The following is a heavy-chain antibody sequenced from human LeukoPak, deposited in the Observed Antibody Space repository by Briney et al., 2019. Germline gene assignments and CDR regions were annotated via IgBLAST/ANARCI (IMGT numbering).Heavy chain of an antibody. D-gene: IGHD2-8*01. V-gene: IGHV4-34*01. Sequence: PSETLSLTCGVYGGSLSGFYWNWIRQPPGKGLEWIGEMNPSGRTTYNPSLKSRVSMSLDTSKNQFSLKLSSVTAADTAVYYCARGLKPYCTNGVCYIGDFWGQGTLVTV. CDR2: MNPSGRT. J-gene: IGHJ4*02. CDR3: ARGLKPYCTNGVCYIGDF. CDR1: GGSLSGFY.